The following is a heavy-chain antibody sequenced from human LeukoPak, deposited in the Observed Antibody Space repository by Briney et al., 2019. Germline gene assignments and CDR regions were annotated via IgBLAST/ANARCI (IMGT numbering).Heavy chain of an antibody. D-gene: IGHD3-10*01. CDR1: GGSFSGYY. Sequence: SSETLSLTCAVYGGSFSGYYWSWIRQPPGKGLEWIGEINHSGSTNYNPSLKSRVTISVDTSKNQFSLKLSSVTAADTAVYYCARVRKYYYGSGSYRRKDYYMDVWGKGTTVTVSS. V-gene: IGHV4-34*01. J-gene: IGHJ6*03. CDR2: INHSGST. CDR3: ARVRKYYYGSGSYRRKDYYMDV.